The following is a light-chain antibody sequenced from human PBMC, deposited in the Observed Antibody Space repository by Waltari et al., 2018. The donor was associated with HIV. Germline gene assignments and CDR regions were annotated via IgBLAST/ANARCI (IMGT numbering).Light chain of an antibody. CDR1: SSDIGAYDH. CDR3: SSFTSGTTWV. Sequence: QSALTQPASVSGSPGQSITISCTGPSSDIGAYDHVCWYQQHPGRAPKLKIYDVSNRPSGVSDRFSGSKSGNTASLTISGLQTEDEADYYCSSFTSGTTWVFGGGTKVTVL. CDR2: DVS. V-gene: IGLV2-14*03. J-gene: IGLJ3*02.